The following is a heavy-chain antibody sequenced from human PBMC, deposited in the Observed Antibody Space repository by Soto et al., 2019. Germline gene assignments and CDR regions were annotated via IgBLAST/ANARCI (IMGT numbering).Heavy chain of an antibody. D-gene: IGHD3-3*02. CDR3: ARVLGNDAFDI. CDR1: GGSISSSNW. J-gene: IGHJ3*02. V-gene: IGHV4-4*02. CDR2: IFHSGGT. Sequence: SETLSLTCAVSGGSISSSNWWSWVRQPPGKGLEWIGEIFHSGGTNYNPSLKSRVTISLDKSKNHFSLKLSSVTAADTAVYYCARVLGNDAFDIWGQGTMVTVSS.